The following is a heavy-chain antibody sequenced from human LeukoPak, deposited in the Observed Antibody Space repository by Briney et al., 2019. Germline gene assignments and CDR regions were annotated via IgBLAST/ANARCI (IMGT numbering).Heavy chain of an antibody. CDR2: ISGSGGST. CDR3: AKGAMDSPYDYMDV. CDR1: GFTFSSYG. V-gene: IGHV3-23*01. J-gene: IGHJ6*03. D-gene: IGHD5-18*01. Sequence: PGGSLRLSCAASGFTFSSYGMSWVRQAPGKGLEWVSGISGSGGSTYYADSVKGRFTISRDNSKNTLYLQMNSLRAEDTAVYYCAKGAMDSPYDYMDVWGKGTTVTVSS.